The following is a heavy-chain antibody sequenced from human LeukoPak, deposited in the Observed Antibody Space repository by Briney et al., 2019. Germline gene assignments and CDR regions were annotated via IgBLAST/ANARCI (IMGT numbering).Heavy chain of an antibody. Sequence: GGSLRLSRAPSGFTVSINYMSWVRQAPGRRLEWVPVIYSGDTTFYADSVRGKFTISRDNSKNTLYLQMNSLRAEDTAVYYCASILRSSSGYYFDYWGQGTLVTVSS. V-gene: IGHV3-66*01. D-gene: IGHD3-10*01. CDR3: ASILRSSSGYYFDY. CDR1: GFTVSINY. J-gene: IGHJ4*02. CDR2: IYSGDTT.